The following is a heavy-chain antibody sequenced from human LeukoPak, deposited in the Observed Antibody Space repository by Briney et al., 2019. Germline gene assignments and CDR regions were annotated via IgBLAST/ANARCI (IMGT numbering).Heavy chain of an antibody. V-gene: IGHV1-18*01. CDR2: ISACNGNT. J-gene: IGHJ4*02. CDR3: ASEEDTFDY. D-gene: IGHD5-18*01. Sequence: ASVKVSCKASGYTFTSYGISWVRQAPGQGLEWMGWISACNGNTNYAQKLQGRVTMTTDTSTSTAYMELSRLRSDDSAVYYCASEEDTFDYWGQGTLVTVSS. CDR1: GYTFTSYG.